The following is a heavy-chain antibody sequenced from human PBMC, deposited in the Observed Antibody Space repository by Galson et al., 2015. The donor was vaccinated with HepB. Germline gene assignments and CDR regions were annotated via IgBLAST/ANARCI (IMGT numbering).Heavy chain of an antibody. V-gene: IGHV3-23*01. J-gene: IGHJ4*02. CDR2: ISGSGGST. CDR1: GFTFSSYA. D-gene: IGHD6-19*01. CDR3: AKSQSGWYYFDY. Sequence: SLRLSCAASGFTFSSYAMSWVRQAPGKGLEWVSAISGSGGSTYYADSVKGRFTISRDNSKNTLYLQMNSLRAEDTAVYYCAKSQSGWYYFDYWGQGTLVTVSS.